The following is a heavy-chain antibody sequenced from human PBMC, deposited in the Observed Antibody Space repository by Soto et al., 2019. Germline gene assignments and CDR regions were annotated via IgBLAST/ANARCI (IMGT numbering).Heavy chain of an antibody. Sequence: SVKVSCKASGYTFTSYYMHWVRQAPGQGLEWMGIINPSGGSTSYAQKFQGRVTMTRDTSTSTVYMELSSLRSEDTAVYYCAGYCSSTSCYTWAFDIWGQGTMVTVSS. J-gene: IGHJ3*02. CDR2: INPSGGST. CDR3: AGYCSSTSCYTWAFDI. CDR1: GYTFTSYY. V-gene: IGHV1-46*01. D-gene: IGHD2-2*02.